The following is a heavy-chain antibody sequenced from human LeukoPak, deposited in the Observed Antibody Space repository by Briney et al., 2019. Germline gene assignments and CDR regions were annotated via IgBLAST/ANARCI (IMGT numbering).Heavy chain of an antibody. D-gene: IGHD3-10*01. V-gene: IGHV1-46*01. CDR1: GYTFSNHY. CDR3: ARDMVY. CDR2: INPSVGST. J-gene: IGHJ4*02. Sequence: EASVKLSCTASGYTFSNHYMHWVRQSPGQGLEWMGIINPSVGSTNYAQTFQARVTMTSDTSTSTVYMELSSLRSDDTAVYYCARDMVYWGQGTLVTVSS.